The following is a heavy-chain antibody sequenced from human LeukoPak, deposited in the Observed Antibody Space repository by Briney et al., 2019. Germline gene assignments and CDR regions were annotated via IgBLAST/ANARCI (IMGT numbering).Heavy chain of an antibody. CDR3: ARLHTCSSTSCYYNWFDP. CDR1: GGSISSYY. V-gene: IGHV4-4*09. J-gene: IGHJ5*02. D-gene: IGHD2-2*01. Sequence: PSETLSLTCTVSGGSISSYYWSWIRQPPGKGLEWIGYIYTSGSTNYNPSLKSRVTISVDTSKNQFSLKLSSVTAADTAVYYCARLHTCSSTSCYYNWFDPWGQGTLVTVSS. CDR2: IYTSGST.